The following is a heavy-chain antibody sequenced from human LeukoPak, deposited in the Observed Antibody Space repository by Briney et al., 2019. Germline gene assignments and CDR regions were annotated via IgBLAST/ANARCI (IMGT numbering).Heavy chain of an antibody. Sequence: GGSLRLSCAASGFTFSSYAMHWVRQAPGKGLEWVAVISYDGSNKYYADSVKGRFTISRDNSKNTLYLQMNSLRAEDTAVYYCARDHSYDILTGYYGGWFDPWGQGTLVTVSS. CDR2: ISYDGSNK. CDR1: GFTFSSYA. V-gene: IGHV3-30*04. D-gene: IGHD3-9*01. J-gene: IGHJ5*02. CDR3: ARDHSYDILTGYYGGWFDP.